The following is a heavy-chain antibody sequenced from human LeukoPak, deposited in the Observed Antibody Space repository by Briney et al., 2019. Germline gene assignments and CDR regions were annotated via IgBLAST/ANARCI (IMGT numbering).Heavy chain of an antibody. CDR1: GFTVSSNY. CDR2: IYSGGST. Sequence: GGSLRLSCAASGFTVSSNYMSWVRQAPGKGLEWVSFIYSGGSTYYAYAVKGKFTISRDNAKTTMYLQMKRLRAEDTAVYYCSRDRSGYFQNWGQGTLVTVSS. D-gene: IGHD3-3*01. J-gene: IGHJ1*01. CDR3: SRDRSGYFQN. V-gene: IGHV3-66*01.